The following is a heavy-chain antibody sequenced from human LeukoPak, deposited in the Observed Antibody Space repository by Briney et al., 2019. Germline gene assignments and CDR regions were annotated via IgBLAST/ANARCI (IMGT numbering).Heavy chain of an antibody. Sequence: GGSLRLSCAASGFTFSGYSMNWVRQAPGKGLEWVSFISSSSSYIYYADSVKGRFTISRDNAENSLYLQMSSLRAEDTAVYYCARRYYGSATYRLPYDYWGQGTLVTVSS. CDR2: ISSSSSYI. D-gene: IGHD3-22*01. J-gene: IGHJ4*02. CDR3: ARRYYGSATYRLPYDY. V-gene: IGHV3-21*01. CDR1: GFTFSGYS.